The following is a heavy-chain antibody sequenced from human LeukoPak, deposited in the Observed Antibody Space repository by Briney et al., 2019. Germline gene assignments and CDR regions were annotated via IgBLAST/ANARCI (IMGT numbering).Heavy chain of an antibody. CDR1: GYTFTGYY. J-gene: IGHJ5*02. CDR2: ISGYNGKT. CDR3: AYYGSDSYSNEYTWFDP. V-gene: IGHV1-18*04. Sequence: GASVKVSCKASGYTFTGYYMHWVRQAPGQGLEWMGWISGYNGKTNYAQKFQGRVTMTTDTSTSTAYMELRSLRSDDTAVYYCAYYGSDSYSNEYTWFDPWGQGTLVTVSS. D-gene: IGHD3-10*01.